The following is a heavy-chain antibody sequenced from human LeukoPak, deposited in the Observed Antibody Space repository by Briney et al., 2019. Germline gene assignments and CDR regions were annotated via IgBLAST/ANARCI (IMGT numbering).Heavy chain of an antibody. V-gene: IGHV4-4*09. CDR1: GDSIRSYY. CDR3: ARGNWGYFTD. CDR2: IYHSGST. J-gene: IGHJ4*02. Sequence: PSETLSLTCTVSGDSIRSYYCSWIRQPPGKGLEWIGYIYHSGSTYYNPSLKSRVTISVDTSKNQFSLKLSSVTAADTAMYLCARGNWGYFTDWGQGTLVTVSS. D-gene: IGHD3-3*01.